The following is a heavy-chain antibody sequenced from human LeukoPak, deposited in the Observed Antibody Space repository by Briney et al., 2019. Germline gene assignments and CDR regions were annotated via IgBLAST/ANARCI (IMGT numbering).Heavy chain of an antibody. CDR1: GGSFSGYY. V-gene: IGHV3-66*01. Sequence: PSETLSLTCAVYGGSFSGYYWSWVRQAPGKGLEWISIIYSGGSTNYADSVKGRFTISRDHSKNTLYLQMNSLRVEDTAVYYCASDYGAATRNWFDPWGQGTLVTVSS. D-gene: IGHD4-17*01. J-gene: IGHJ5*02. CDR2: IYSGGST. CDR3: ASDYGAATRNWFDP.